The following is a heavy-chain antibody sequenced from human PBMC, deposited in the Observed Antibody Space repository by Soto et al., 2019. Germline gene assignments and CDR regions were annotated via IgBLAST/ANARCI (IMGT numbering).Heavy chain of an antibody. V-gene: IGHV3-23*01. CDR1: GFTISNYA. CDR2: ISGGGGTT. J-gene: IGHJ4*02. CDR3: AKAMSTPSRPRNYFDY. Sequence: GSLRLSCAASGFTISNYAMSWVRQAPGKGLEWVSVISGGGGTTYYADSVKGRFTISRDNSKNTLYLQMNSLRAEDTALYYCAKAMSTPSRPRNYFDYWGQGTLVTVSS. D-gene: IGHD6-6*01.